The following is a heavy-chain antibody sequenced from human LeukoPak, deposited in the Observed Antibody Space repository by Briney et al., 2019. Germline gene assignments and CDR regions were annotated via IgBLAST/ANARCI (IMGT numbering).Heavy chain of an antibody. CDR1: GGSISSYY. CDR2: IYYSGST. V-gene: IGHV4-59*01. D-gene: IGHD3-22*01. Sequence: SETLSLTCTVSGGSISSYYWSWIRQPPGKGLEWIGYIYYSGSTNYNPSLKSRVTISVDTSKNQFSLKLSSVTAADTAVYYCARGSVNYYDSSGYYYFDYWGQGTLVTVSS. J-gene: IGHJ4*02. CDR3: ARGSVNYYDSSGYYYFDY.